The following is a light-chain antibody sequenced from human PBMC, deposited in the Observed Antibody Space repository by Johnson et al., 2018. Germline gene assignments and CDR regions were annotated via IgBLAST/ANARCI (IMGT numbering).Light chain of an antibody. V-gene: IGLV1-51*02. CDR1: SSNIGNNY. CDR2: ENN. CDR3: GTWDSSLGAGHV. J-gene: IGLJ1*01. Sequence: QSVLTQPPSVSAAPGQKVTISCSGSSSNIGNNYVSWYQQLPGTAPKLLIYENNKRPSGIPDRFSGYKSGTSATLGITGLQTGDEADYYCGTWDSSLGAGHVFGTGTKVTVL.